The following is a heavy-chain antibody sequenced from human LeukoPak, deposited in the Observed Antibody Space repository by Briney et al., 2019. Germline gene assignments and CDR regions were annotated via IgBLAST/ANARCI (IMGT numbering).Heavy chain of an antibody. D-gene: IGHD3-10*01. CDR3: ARQIDGFGEFDYFDY. CDR1: GASMTSHF. CDR2: INHSGST. J-gene: IGHJ4*02. V-gene: IGHV4-34*01. Sequence: PSETLSLTCTVSGASMTSHFWSWIRQPPGKGLEWIGEINHSGSTTSLKSRVTISVDTSKNQFSLKLSSVTAADTAVYYCARQIDGFGEFDYFDYWGQGTLVTVSS.